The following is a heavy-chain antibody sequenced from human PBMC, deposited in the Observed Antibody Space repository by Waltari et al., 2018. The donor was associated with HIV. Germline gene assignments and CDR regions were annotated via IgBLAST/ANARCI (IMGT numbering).Heavy chain of an antibody. V-gene: IGHV3-74*01. CDR3: ARVRYSSGWYDFDY. J-gene: IGHJ4*02. D-gene: IGHD6-19*01. Sequence: EVQLVESGGGLVQPGGSLRLSCAASGFTFSSYWMHWVRQAPGKGLVGVSLMNSEGSRTSYADSVKGRFTISRDNAKNTLYLQRNSLRAEDTAVYYCARVRYSSGWYDFDYWGQGTLVTVSS. CDR2: MNSEGSRT. CDR1: GFTFSSYW.